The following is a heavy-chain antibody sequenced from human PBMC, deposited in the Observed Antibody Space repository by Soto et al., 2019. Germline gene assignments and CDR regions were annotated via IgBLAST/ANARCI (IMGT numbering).Heavy chain of an antibody. CDR2: ISSSSTYI. CDR1: GFTFSRFN. J-gene: IGHJ1*01. D-gene: IGHD6-19*01. V-gene: IGHV3-21*01. CDR3: AXAGDPRDIHSSGWYFQH. Sequence: PGGSLRLSCAASGFTFSRFNMNWVRQAPGKGLEGVSSISSSSTYIYYADSLKGRFTISRDNDKNSLYLQMNSLRAEDTAVYYCAXAGDPRDIHSSGWYFQHWGRGTLVTVSS.